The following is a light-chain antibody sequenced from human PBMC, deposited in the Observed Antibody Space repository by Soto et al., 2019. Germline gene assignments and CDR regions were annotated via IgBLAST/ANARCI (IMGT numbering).Light chain of an antibody. CDR3: QQFRNSVIT. CDR2: GAS. J-gene: IGKJ5*01. Sequence: EIVWTQSAATLSLSPGERATLSCRASQSVNKYFVWYQQKPGQAPRPLIYGASTRATGIPARFSGSGSATEFTLNISRLEPEDFAVYYCQQFRNSVITFGQGTRLEIK. CDR1: QSVNKY. V-gene: IGKV3-11*01.